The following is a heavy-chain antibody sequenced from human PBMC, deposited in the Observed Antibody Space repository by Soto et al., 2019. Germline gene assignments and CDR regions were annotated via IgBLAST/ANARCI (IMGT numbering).Heavy chain of an antibody. J-gene: IGHJ6*03. Sequence: SETLSLTCTVSCGSISSYYWGWIRQPPRKGLEGFGYIYYSGSTNYNPSLKSRVTISVDTSKNQFSLKLSSVTAADTAVYYCARGGDPAVATIIDYYYYYMDVWGKGTTVTVSS. CDR3: ARGGDPAVATIIDYYYYYMDV. CDR1: CGSISSYY. D-gene: IGHD5-12*01. CDR2: IYYSGST. V-gene: IGHV4-59*01.